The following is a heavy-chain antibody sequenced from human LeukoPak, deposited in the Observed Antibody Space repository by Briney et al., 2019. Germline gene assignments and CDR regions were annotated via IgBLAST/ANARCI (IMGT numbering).Heavy chain of an antibody. CDR1: GYTFIAYY. CDR3: ARGTTHLWFGEGGNALDI. Sequence: GASVKVSCKASGYTFIAYYMHWVRQAPGQGLEWMGWLNPKPGGTLYAQKFEGRLTMTRDTSINTAYMELSRLTSDDTAVYYCARGTTHLWFGEGGNALDIWGQGTMVTVSS. V-gene: IGHV1-2*02. J-gene: IGHJ3*02. CDR2: LNPKPGGT. D-gene: IGHD3-10*01.